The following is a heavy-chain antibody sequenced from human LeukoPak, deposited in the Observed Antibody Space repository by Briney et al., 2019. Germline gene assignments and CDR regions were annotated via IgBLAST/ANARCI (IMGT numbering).Heavy chain of an antibody. CDR1: GFTFDDYA. CDR2: ISWNSGSI. CDR3: AKGYFDWLFPFDY. J-gene: IGHJ4*02. D-gene: IGHD3-9*01. Sequence: PGGSLRLSCAASGFTFDDYAMHWVRQAPGQGREGVSGISWNSGSIGYADSVKGRFTISRDNAKNSLYLQMNSLRAEDTALYYCAKGYFDWLFPFDYWGQGTLVTVSS. V-gene: IGHV3-9*01.